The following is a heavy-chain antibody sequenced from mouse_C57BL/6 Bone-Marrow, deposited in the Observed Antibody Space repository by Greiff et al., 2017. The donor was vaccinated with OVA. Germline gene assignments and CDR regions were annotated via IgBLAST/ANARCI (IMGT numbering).Heavy chain of an antibody. D-gene: IGHD1-1*02. CDR1: GYTFTSYW. Sequence: VQLQQPGAELVKPGASVKLSCKASGYTFTSYWITWVKQRPGQGLEWIGDIYPGSGSTNYNEKFKSKATLTGDTSSSTAYLQLSSLTSEDSAVYCGARRDGGGYAGFGYWDRGTGVTVTA. J-gene: IGHJ3*01. V-gene: IGHV1-55*01. CDR3: ARRDGGGYAGFGY. CDR2: IYPGSGST.